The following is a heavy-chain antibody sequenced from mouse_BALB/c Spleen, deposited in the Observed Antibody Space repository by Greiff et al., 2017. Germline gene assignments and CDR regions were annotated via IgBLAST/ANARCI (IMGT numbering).Heavy chain of an antibody. CDR2: IDPANGNT. D-gene: IGHD1-1*02. V-gene: IGHV14-3*02. J-gene: IGHJ3*01. CDR1: GFNIKDTY. CDR3: AKGWEGFAY. Sequence: EVQRVESGAELVKPGASVKLSCTASGFNIKDTYMHWVKQRPEQGLEWIGRIDPANGNTKYDPKFQGKATITADTSSNTAYLQLSSLTSEDTAVYYCAKGWEGFAYWGQGTLVTVSA.